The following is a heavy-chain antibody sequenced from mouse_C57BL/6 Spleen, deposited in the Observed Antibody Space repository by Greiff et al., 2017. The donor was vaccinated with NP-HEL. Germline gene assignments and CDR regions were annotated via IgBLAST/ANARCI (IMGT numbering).Heavy chain of an antibody. CDR1: GYAFSSSW. CDR3: ASAYYSPWFAY. D-gene: IGHD2-12*01. V-gene: IGHV1-82*01. CDR2: IYPGDGDT. Sequence: QVQLKQSGPELVKPGASVKISCKASGYAFSSSWMNWVKQRPGKGLEWIGRIYPGDGDTNYNGKFKGKATLTADKSASTAYMQLSSLTSEDSAFYFCASAYYSPWFAYWGQGTLVTVSA. J-gene: IGHJ3*01.